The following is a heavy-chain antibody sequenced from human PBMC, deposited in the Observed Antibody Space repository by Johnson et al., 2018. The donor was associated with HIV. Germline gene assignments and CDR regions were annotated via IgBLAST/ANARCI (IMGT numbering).Heavy chain of an antibody. Sequence: QVQLVESGGGVVQPGRSLRLSCAASGFTFSSYGMHCVRQAPGKRLEWVSFISYDGSNKYYADSVRGRFTISRDNSKNTLYLQMNSLRAEDTAVYYCAKLQHSYGYAAFDIWGQGTMVTVSS. J-gene: IGHJ3*02. CDR2: ISYDGSNK. CDR3: AKLQHSYGYAAFDI. CDR1: GFTFSSYG. D-gene: IGHD5-18*01. V-gene: IGHV3-30*18.